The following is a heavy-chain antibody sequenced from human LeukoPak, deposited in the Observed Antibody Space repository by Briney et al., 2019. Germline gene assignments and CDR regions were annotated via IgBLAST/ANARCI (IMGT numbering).Heavy chain of an antibody. J-gene: IGHJ5*02. CDR2: ISGSGGST. Sequence: PGGSLRLSCAASGFTFSSYAMSWVRQAPGKGLEWVSAISGSGGSTYYADSVKGRFTISRDNSKNTLYLQMNSLRAEDTAVYYCAKSALEYSSSWYNWFDPWGQGTLVTVSS. CDR1: GFTFSSYA. CDR3: AKSALEYSSSWYNWFDP. D-gene: IGHD6-13*01. V-gene: IGHV3-23*01.